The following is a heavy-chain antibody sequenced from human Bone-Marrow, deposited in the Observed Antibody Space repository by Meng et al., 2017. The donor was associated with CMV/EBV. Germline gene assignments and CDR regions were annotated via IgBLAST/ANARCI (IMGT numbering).Heavy chain of an antibody. CDR3: ARGKYYFDNSGYYYY. Sequence: SVQVSCKASGYTFTNNAISWVRQAPGQGLEWMGWISAYNGNTDYAQKLQGRVTMTTDTSTSTAYMELRSLRSDDTAVYYCARGKYYFDNSGYYYYWGQGTLVTVSS. D-gene: IGHD3-22*01. J-gene: IGHJ4*02. CDR1: GYTFTNNA. V-gene: IGHV1-18*01. CDR2: ISAYNGNT.